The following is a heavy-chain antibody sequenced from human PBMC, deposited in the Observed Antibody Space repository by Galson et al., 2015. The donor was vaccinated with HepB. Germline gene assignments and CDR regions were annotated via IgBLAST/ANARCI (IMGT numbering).Heavy chain of an antibody. CDR3: ASPNPGSGSYLWLWVY. CDR2: IIPIFGTA. J-gene: IGHJ4*02. D-gene: IGHD3-10*01. CDR1: GGTFSSYA. V-gene: IGHV1-69*13. Sequence: SVKVSCKASGGTFSSYAISWVRQAPGQGLEWMGGIIPIFGTANYAQKFQGRVTITADESTSTAYMELSSLRSEDTAVYYCASPNPGSGSYLWLWVYWGQGTLVTVSS.